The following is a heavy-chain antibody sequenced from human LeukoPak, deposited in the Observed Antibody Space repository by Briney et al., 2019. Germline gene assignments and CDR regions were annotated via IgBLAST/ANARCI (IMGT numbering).Heavy chain of an antibody. V-gene: IGHV3-9*01. D-gene: IGHD1-20*01. CDR2: ISWNSGSI. Sequence: PGGSLRLSCAASGFTFDDYGMPWVRQAPGKGLEWVSGISWNSGSIGYADSVKGRFTISRDNAKNSLYLQMNSLRAEDTALYYCAKERGYNWNDGNWFDPWGQGTLVTVSS. CDR3: AKERGYNWNDGNWFDP. CDR1: GFTFDDYG. J-gene: IGHJ5*02.